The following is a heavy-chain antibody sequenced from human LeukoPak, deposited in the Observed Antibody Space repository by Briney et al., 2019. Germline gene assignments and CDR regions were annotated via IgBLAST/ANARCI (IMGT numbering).Heavy chain of an antibody. CDR3: ARDFPDRWGYNWFDP. CDR1: GITFNSYT. D-gene: IGHD3-16*01. V-gene: IGHV3-21*01. Sequence: GGSLRLSCAASGITFNSYTMNWVRQAPGKGLEWVSSISSSSSYIYYAASMKGRFTISRDNAKNSLYLQMNRLRAEDTAVYYCARDFPDRWGYNWFDPWGQGTLVTVSS. CDR2: ISSSSSYI. J-gene: IGHJ5*02.